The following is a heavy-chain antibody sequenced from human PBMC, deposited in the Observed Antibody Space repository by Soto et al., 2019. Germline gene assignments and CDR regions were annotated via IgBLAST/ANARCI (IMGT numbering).Heavy chain of an antibody. V-gene: IGHV4-31*03. CDR2: IYNSGST. D-gene: IGHD2-2*01. J-gene: IGHJ4*02. Sequence: SETLSLTCTVSGGSISSGGYYWSWIRQYPGKGLEWIGYIYNSGSTYYNPSLKSRVTISGDTSKNQFSLKLSSVTAADTAVYYCARTYCSSTSCWSYFDYWGQGTLVTVSS. CDR3: ARTYCSSTSCWSYFDY. CDR1: GGSISSGGYY.